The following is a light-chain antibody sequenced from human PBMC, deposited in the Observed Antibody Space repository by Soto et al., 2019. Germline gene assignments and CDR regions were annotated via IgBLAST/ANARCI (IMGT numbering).Light chain of an antibody. J-gene: IGKJ1*01. CDR1: QSVSSNY. Sequence: EIVLTQSPGTLSLSPGERATLSCRASQSVSSNYSAWFQQKPGQAPRLLIYGASNRATAIPDRFSGSGSGTDFTLTISTLEPEDFAVYYCQQYGSAPRTFGQGTKVESK. CDR2: GAS. CDR3: QQYGSAPRT. V-gene: IGKV3-20*01.